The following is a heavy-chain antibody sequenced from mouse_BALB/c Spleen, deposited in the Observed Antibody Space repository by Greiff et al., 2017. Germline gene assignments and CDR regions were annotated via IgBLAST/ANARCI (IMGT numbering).Heavy chain of an antibody. D-gene: IGHD1-1*01. CDR2: ISSGGSYT. Sequence: EVKLMESGGDLVKPGGSLKLSCAASGFTFSSYGMSWVRQTPDKRLEWVATISSGGSYTYYPDSVKGRFTISRDNAKNTLYLQMSSLKSEDTAMYYCARHRSDYGLYFDYWGQGTTLTVSS. J-gene: IGHJ2*01. CDR3: ARHRSDYGLYFDY. V-gene: IGHV5-6*01. CDR1: GFTFSSYG.